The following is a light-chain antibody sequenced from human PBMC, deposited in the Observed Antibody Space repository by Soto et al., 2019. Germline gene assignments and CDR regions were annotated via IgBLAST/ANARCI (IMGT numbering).Light chain of an antibody. J-gene: IGKJ1*01. CDR1: QSISSN. CDR3: QQSHSIPWT. Sequence: DIQMTQSRSSLSASVGDRVTITCRASQSISSNLNWYQQKPGKAPKLLIYAASNLQSGVPSTFSGSGSGTDFTLTISSLQPEDFATYYCQQSHSIPWTFGQGTKVDIK. CDR2: AAS. V-gene: IGKV1-39*01.